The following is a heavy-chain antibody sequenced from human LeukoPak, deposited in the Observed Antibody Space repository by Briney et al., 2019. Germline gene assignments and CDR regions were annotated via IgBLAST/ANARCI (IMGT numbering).Heavy chain of an antibody. CDR1: GFTVSNNY. CDR3: ARSRGNDY. CDR2: ISSTSSTI. Sequence: GGSLRLSCAASGFTVSNNYMNWVRQAPGKGLEWISYISSTSSTIEYADSVKGRFTISRDNAKNSLYLQMNSLRDEDTAVYYCARSRGNDYWGQGTLVTVSS. J-gene: IGHJ4*02. V-gene: IGHV3-48*02.